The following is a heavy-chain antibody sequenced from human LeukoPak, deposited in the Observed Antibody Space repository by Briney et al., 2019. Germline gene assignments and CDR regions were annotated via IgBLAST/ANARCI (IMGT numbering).Heavy chain of an antibody. D-gene: IGHD2-21*02. Sequence: GGSLRLSCAASGFTFSSYTINWVRQAPGKGLEWVSSISSSSSYIYYADSVKGRFTISRDNAKNSLYLQMNSLRAEDTAVYYCASGGFACGGDCSQAYYFDYWGQGTLVTVSS. CDR2: ISSSSSYI. V-gene: IGHV3-21*01. J-gene: IGHJ4*02. CDR3: ASGGFACGGDCSQAYYFDY. CDR1: GFTFSSYT.